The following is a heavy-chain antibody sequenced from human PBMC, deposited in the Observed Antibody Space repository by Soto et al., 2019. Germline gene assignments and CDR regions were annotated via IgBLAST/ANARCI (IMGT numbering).Heavy chain of an antibody. CDR2: LGAADDP. D-gene: IGHD1-26*01. J-gene: IGHJ6*02. CDR1: GFSFRDYD. CDR3: ARAYLGRLPRRADYYYAMDV. V-gene: IGHV3-13*05. Sequence: ESGGGSVQPGESLRLSCAASGFSFRDYDMHWVRQPTGKGLEWVSGLGAADDPYYVASVKGRFSVSRDNAQNSLYLQMNNLRVDDTAVYFCARAYLGRLPRRADYYYAMDVWGRGTTVTVSS.